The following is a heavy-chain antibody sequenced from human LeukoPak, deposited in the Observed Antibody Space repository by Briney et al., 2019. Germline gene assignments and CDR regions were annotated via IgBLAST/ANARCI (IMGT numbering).Heavy chain of an antibody. Sequence: GGSLRLSCAASGFTFSSYWMSWVCQAPGEGMEWVANIKQDGSEKYYVDSVKGRFTISRDNAKNSLYLQMNSLRAEDTAVYYCARAPGDPPNYWGQGTLVTVSS. CDR2: IKQDGSEK. CDR3: ARAPGDPPNY. J-gene: IGHJ4*02. D-gene: IGHD4-17*01. V-gene: IGHV3-7*03. CDR1: GFTFSSYW.